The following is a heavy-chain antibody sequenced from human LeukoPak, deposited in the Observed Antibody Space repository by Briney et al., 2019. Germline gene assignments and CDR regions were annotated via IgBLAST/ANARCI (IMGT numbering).Heavy chain of an antibody. CDR1: SGSIRSYY. CDR2: IYTTGTT. CDR3: GRQGYTASYYFFDY. J-gene: IGHJ4*02. Sequence: SETLSLTCTVSSGSIRSYYWGWVRQPPGKGLEWIGRIYTTGTTQYNPSLKSRVTMSVDASTNQFSLNLRSMTAADTAVYYCGRQGYTASYYFFDYWSQGTLVAVS. V-gene: IGHV4-4*07. D-gene: IGHD1-26*01.